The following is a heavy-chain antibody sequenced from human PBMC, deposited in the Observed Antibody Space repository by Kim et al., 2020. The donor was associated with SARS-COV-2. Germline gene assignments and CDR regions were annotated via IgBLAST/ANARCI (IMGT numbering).Heavy chain of an antibody. V-gene: IGHV4-34*01. CDR2: INHSGST. D-gene: IGHD3-3*01. CDR3: ARVIPFGGVVIQSPGMDV. Sequence: SETLSLTCAVYGGSFSGYYWSWIRQPPGKGLEWIGEINHSGSTNYNPSLKSRVTISVDTSKNQFSLKLSSVTAADTAVYYCARVIPFGGVVIQSPGMDVWGQGTTVTVSS. J-gene: IGHJ6*02. CDR1: GGSFSGYY.